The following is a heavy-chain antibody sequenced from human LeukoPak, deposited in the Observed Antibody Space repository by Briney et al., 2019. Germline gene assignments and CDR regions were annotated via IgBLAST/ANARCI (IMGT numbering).Heavy chain of an antibody. V-gene: IGHV3-66*04. CDR3: ARQYYGDYGFDY. J-gene: IGHJ4*02. Sequence: GGSLRLSCAASGFTVSSNYMSWVRQAPGKGLEWVSVIYSGGSTYYADFVKGRFTISRDNSKNTLYLQMNSLRAEDTAVYYCARQYYGDYGFDYWGQGTLVTVSS. CDR2: IYSGGST. CDR1: GFTVSSNY. D-gene: IGHD4-17*01.